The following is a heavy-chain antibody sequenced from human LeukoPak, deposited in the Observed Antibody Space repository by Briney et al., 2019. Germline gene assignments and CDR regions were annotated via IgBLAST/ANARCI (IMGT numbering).Heavy chain of an antibody. V-gene: IGHV3-30*18. Sequence: GGSLRLSCAASGFTFSSYGMHWVRQAPGKGLEWVAVISYDGSNKYYADSVKGRFTISRDNSKNTLHLQMNSLRVEDTAVYYCAKGDRWYHYDNTGYLYYFDYWGQGTLVTVSS. CDR2: ISYDGSNK. CDR3: AKGDRWYHYDNTGYLYYFDY. CDR1: GFTFSSYG. D-gene: IGHD3-22*01. J-gene: IGHJ4*02.